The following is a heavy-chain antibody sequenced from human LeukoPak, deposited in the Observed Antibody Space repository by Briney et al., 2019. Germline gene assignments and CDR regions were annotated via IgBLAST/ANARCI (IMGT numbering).Heavy chain of an antibody. CDR2: IIPIFGTA. V-gene: IGHV1-69*05. J-gene: IGHJ4*02. CDR1: GGTFSSYA. CDR3: ARDRGYSYGWHY. D-gene: IGHD5-18*01. Sequence: GASVKVSCKASGGTFSSYAISWVRQAPGQGLEWMGRIIPIFGTANYAQKFQGRVTITTGESTSTAYMELSSVRSEDTAVYYCARDRGYSYGWHYWGQGTLVTVSS.